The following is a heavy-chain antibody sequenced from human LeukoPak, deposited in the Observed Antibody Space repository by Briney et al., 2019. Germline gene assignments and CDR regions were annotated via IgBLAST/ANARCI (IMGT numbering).Heavy chain of an antibody. J-gene: IGHJ4*02. CDR3: AKDFGPTTYYDFWSGPLDGTGCFDY. CDR1: GFTFRSYA. D-gene: IGHD3-3*01. Sequence: GGSLRLSCAASGFTFRSYAMSWVRQAPGKGLEWVSTISGSGSSTYYADSVKGRFTISRDNSKNTVYLQMNSLRAEDTAVYYCAKDFGPTTYYDFWSGPLDGTGCFDYWGQGTLVTVSS. V-gene: IGHV3-23*01. CDR2: ISGSGSST.